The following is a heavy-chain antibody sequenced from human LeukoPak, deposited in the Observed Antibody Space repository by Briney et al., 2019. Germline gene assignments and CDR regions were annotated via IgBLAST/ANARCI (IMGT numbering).Heavy chain of an antibody. CDR3: ARVESSGWYEAVDY. V-gene: IGHV4-30-4*01. CDR1: GGSINSTDHY. J-gene: IGHJ4*02. CDR2: IYYSGST. D-gene: IGHD6-19*01. Sequence: PSETLSLTCTVSGGSINSTDHYWSWIRQPPGKGLEWIGYIYYSGSTYHNPSLKSRVSMSLDTSKSQFSLKLSSVTAADTAVYYCARVESSGWYEAVDYWGQGTLVTVSS.